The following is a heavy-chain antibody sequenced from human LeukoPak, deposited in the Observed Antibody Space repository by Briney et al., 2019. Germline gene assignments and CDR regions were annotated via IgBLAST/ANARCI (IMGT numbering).Heavy chain of an antibody. Sequence: SETLSLTCTVSGGSISSSSYYWGWIRQPPGKGLEWIGSIYYSGSTYYNPSLKSRVTISVDTSKNQFSLKLSSVTAADTAVYYCARHGPPVVYDFWSGYTPIPSYYFDYWGQGTLVTVSS. V-gene: IGHV4-39*01. J-gene: IGHJ4*02. CDR2: IYYSGST. CDR3: ARHGPPVVYDFWSGYTPIPSYYFDY. D-gene: IGHD3-3*01. CDR1: GGSISSSSYY.